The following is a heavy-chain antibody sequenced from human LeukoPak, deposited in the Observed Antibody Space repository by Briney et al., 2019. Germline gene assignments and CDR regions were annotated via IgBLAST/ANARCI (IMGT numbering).Heavy chain of an antibody. CDR1: GGSISSSSYY. J-gene: IGHJ5*02. CDR3: ARASNWFDP. Sequence: PSETLSLTCTVSGGSISSSSYYWGWIRQPPGKGLEWIGSIYYSRSTYYNPSLKGRVTISIYTSKNQFSLKLTSVTAADTAVYYCARASNWFDPWGQGTLVTVSS. CDR2: IYYSRST. V-gene: IGHV4-39*01.